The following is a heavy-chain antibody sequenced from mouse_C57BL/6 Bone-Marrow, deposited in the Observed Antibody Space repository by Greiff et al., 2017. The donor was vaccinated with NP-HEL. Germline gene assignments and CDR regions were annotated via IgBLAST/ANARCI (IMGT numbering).Heavy chain of an antibody. CDR3: ARNYGSSYGYFDV. J-gene: IGHJ1*03. Sequence: QVQLQHSGAELVRPGTSVKMSCKASGYTFTNYWIGWAKQRPGHGLEWIGDIYPGGGYTNYNEKFKGKATLTADKSSSTAYMQFSSLTSEDSAIYYCARNYGSSYGYFDVWGTGTTVTVSS. D-gene: IGHD1-1*01. CDR2: IYPGGGYT. V-gene: IGHV1-63*01. CDR1: GYTFTNYW.